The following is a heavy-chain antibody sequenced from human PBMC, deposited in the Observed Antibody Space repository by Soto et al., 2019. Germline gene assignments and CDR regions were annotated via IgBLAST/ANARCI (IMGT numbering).Heavy chain of an antibody. Sequence: QVQLQESGPGLVRPSETLSLTCTVSGASITSYHWSWIRQPAGKGLEWIGRISTIGGTNYSPSLESRVTLSIDRATNQFSLKLTSGTAADTAVYYCARGAGPPWFDPWGQGTLGTVSS. V-gene: IGHV4-4*07. CDR2: ISTIGGT. CDR1: GASITSYH. CDR3: ARGAGPPWFDP. J-gene: IGHJ5*02.